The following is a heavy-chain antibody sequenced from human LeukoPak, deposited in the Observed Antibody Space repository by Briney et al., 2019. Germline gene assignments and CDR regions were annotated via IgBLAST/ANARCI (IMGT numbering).Heavy chain of an antibody. CDR3: GRVGDGYNDNY. CDR2: ISNTGESM. Sequence: GGSLRLSCEASGFTFTKYAMMWVRQAPGRRLEWVSIISNTGESMSHADSVRGRFSISRDNSKSTLYLQMNSLRAEDTAVYYCGRVGDGYNDNYWGQGTLVTVSS. V-gene: IGHV3-23*01. D-gene: IGHD5-12*01. J-gene: IGHJ4*02. CDR1: GFTFTKYA.